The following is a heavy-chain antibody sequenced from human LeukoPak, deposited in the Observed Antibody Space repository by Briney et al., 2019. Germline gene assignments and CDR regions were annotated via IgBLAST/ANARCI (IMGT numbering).Heavy chain of an antibody. J-gene: IGHJ5*02. V-gene: IGHV7-4-1*02. CDR3: AKPYPGYSGSYSSWFDP. CDR1: GYTFTSYA. CDR2: INTNTGNP. Sequence: ASVKVSCKASGYTFTSYAMNWVRQAPGQGLEWMGWINTNTGNPTYAQGFTGRFVFSLDTSVSTAYLQISSLKAEDTAVYYCAKPYPGYSGSYSSWFDPWGQGTLVTASS. D-gene: IGHD1-26*01.